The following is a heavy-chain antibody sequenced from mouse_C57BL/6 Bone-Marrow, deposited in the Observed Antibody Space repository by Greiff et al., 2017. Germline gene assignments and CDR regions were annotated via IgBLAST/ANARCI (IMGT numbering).Heavy chain of an antibody. CDR1: GFSLTSYA. D-gene: IGHD2-5*01. V-gene: IGHV2-9-1*01. CDR2: IWTGGGT. CDR3: AREIYSNYHYFDY. Sequence: VKLQQSGPGLVAPSQSLSITCTVSGFSLTSYAISWVRQPPGKGLEWLGVIWTGGGTNYNSALKSRLSISKDNSKSQVFLKMNSLQTDDTARYYCAREIYSNYHYFDYWGQGTTLTVSS. J-gene: IGHJ2*01.